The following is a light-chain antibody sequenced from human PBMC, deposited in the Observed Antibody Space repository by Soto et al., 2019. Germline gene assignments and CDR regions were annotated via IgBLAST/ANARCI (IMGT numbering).Light chain of an antibody. CDR3: LQYGSFPHT. J-gene: IGKJ3*01. CDR1: QSVTHSF. Sequence: EIVVTQSPGTLSLSPGERGTLSCRASQSVTHSFLAWYQQKPGQAPRLLIYDASSRATGIPDRFSGSGSGKDFTLNISRREPEDFAVYYCLQYGSFPHTFRPGTRVDLK. V-gene: IGKV3-20*01. CDR2: DAS.